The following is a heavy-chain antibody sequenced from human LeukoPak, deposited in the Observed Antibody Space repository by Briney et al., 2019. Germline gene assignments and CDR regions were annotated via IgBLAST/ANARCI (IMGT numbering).Heavy chain of an antibody. CDR3: ARAVTFDYDFWSETYYYYGMDV. CDR2: IIPIFGTA. V-gene: IGHV1-69*13. J-gene: IGHJ6*02. CDR1: GGTFSSYA. D-gene: IGHD3-3*01. Sequence: GASVKVSCKASGGTFSSYAISWVRQAPGQGLEWMGGIIPIFGTANYAQKFQGRVTITADESTSTAYMELSSLRSEDTAVYYCARAVTFDYDFWSETYYYYGMDVWGQGTTVTVSS.